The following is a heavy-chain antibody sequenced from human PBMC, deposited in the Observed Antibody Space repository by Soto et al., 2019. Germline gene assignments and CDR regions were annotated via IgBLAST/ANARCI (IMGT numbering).Heavy chain of an antibody. CDR3: ARGRGDAGYDL. V-gene: IGHV3-11*05. Sequence: QVQPVESGGDLVKPGGSLRLSCVASGFVFSDFYMSWVRQAPGKGLEWVSYITTTSSYRNHADSVKGRFTISRDNAESSLYLQMNSLRADDTAVYYCARGRGDAGYDLWGQGTLVTVSS. CDR1: GFVFSDFY. D-gene: IGHD5-12*01. CDR2: ITTTSSYR. J-gene: IGHJ4*02.